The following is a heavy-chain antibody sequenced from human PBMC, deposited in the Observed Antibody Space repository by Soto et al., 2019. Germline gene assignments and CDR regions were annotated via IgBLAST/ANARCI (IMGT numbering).Heavy chain of an antibody. CDR1: GYSFTSYW. D-gene: IGHD6-19*01. J-gene: IGHJ4*02. CDR3: ARRPHYSSGWHGAYYFDY. Sequence: GESLKISCKGSGYSFTSYWIGWVRQMPGKGLEWMGIIYPGDSDTRYSPSFQGQVTISADKSISTAYLQWSSLKASDTAMYYCARRPHYSSGWHGAYYFDYWGQGTLVTVSS. V-gene: IGHV5-51*01. CDR2: IYPGDSDT.